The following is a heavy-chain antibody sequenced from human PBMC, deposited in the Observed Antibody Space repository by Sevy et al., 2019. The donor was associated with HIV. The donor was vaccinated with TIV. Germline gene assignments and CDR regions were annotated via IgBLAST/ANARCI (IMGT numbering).Heavy chain of an antibody. CDR2: IYYSGRT. J-gene: IGHJ4*02. V-gene: IGHV4-59*01. Sequence: SETLSLTCTVSGASISTYYWSWIRQPPGKGLEWIGYIYYSGRTNYNPSLKSRVTISVDTSKNQFSLKLSSVTAADTAVYYCARGQYSYGYWREFDYWGQGTLVTVSS. D-gene: IGHD5-18*01. CDR1: GASISTYY. CDR3: ARGQYSYGYWREFDY.